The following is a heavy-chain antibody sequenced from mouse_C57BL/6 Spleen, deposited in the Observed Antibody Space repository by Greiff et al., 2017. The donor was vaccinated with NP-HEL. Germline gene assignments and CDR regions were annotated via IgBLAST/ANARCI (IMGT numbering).Heavy chain of an antibody. CDR2: INPYNGGT. J-gene: IGHJ1*03. D-gene: IGHD2-4*01. Sequence: EVQLQQSGPVLVKPGASVKMSCKASGYTFTDYYMNWVKQSHGKSLEWIGVINPYNGGTSYNQKFKGKATLTVDKSSSTAYMELNSLTSEDSAVYYCAGGLRDWYFDVWGTGTTVTVSS. V-gene: IGHV1-19*01. CDR1: GYTFTDYY. CDR3: AGGLRDWYFDV.